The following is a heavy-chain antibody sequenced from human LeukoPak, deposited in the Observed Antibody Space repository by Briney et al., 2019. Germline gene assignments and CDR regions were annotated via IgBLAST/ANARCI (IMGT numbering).Heavy chain of an antibody. D-gene: IGHD2-2*01. CDR2: IRFDGSNK. Sequence: GGSLRLSCAASGFTFSNYGMHWARQAPGKGLEWVAFIRFDGSNKYYADSVKGRFTISRDNSKNTVYLQMNSLRPEDTAVYYCAKGIAVVPAVADYWGQGTLVTVSS. V-gene: IGHV3-30*02. J-gene: IGHJ4*02. CDR1: GFTFSNYG. CDR3: AKGIAVVPAVADY.